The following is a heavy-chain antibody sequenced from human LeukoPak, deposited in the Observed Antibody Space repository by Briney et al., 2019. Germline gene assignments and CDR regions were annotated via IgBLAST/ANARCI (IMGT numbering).Heavy chain of an antibody. CDR1: GFTVSSNY. CDR3: AKSPPGLEAPRWFDP. D-gene: IGHD1-1*01. V-gene: IGHV3-53*01. J-gene: IGHJ5*02. CDR2: IYSGGSS. Sequence: GGSLRLSCAASGFTVSSNYMSWVRQAPGKGLEWVSVIYSGGSSYYADSVKGRFTISRDNSKNTLYLQMNSLRAEDTAVYYCAKSPPGLEAPRWFDPWGQGTLVTVSS.